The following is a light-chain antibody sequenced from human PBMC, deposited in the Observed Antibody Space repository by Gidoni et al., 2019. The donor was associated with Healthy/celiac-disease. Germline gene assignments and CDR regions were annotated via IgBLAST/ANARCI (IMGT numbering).Light chain of an antibody. V-gene: IGKV2-28*01. CDR1: QSLLHSNGYNY. J-gene: IGKJ1*01. CDR3: IQALQTPWT. CDR2: FGS. Sequence: DIVMTQSPLSLPVTPGEPASISCRSSQSLLHSNGYNYLDWYLQKPGKSPQLLIYFGSNRASGVPYRFSGSGSGTDFTLKISRVEAEDVGVYYCIQALQTPWTFGQGTKVEIK.